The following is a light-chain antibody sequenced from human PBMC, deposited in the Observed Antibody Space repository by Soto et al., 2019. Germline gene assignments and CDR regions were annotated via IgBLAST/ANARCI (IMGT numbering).Light chain of an antibody. CDR1: QSVTNS. V-gene: IGKV3-11*01. CDR2: HAS. CDR3: QQRRT. J-gene: IGKJ1*01. Sequence: IGLTQSPATLSLSPGERATLSCRASQSVTNSLAWYQQKPGQAPRLLIYHASNRATGIPARFSGSGSGTDFTLTISSLEPADFAVYYCQQRRTFGQGTKVDIK.